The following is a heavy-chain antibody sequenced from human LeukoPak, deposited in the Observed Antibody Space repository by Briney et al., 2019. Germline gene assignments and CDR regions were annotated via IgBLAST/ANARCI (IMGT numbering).Heavy chain of an antibody. CDR2: ISSNGGST. J-gene: IGHJ4*02. CDR1: GFTFSSYA. V-gene: IGHV3-64*01. CDR3: ATKAGTTGSGFDY. D-gene: IGHD1-1*01. Sequence: PGGSLRLSCAASGFTFSSYAMHWVRQAPGKGLEYVSAISSNGGSTYYANSVKGRFTISRDNSKNTLYLQMGSLRAEDTALYYCATKAGTTGSGFDYWGQGTLVTMSS.